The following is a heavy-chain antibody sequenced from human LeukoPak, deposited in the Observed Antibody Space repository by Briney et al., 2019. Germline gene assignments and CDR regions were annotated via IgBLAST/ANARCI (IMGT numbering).Heavy chain of an antibody. D-gene: IGHD3-22*01. J-gene: IGHJ4*02. CDR2: ISDSGGRT. V-gene: IGHV3-23*01. CDR1: GITLSNYG. Sequence: GGSLRLSCAVSGITLSNYGMSWVRQAPGKGLEWVAGISDSGGRTNYADSVKGRFTISRDNPKNTLYLQMNSLRAEDTAVYFCAKRGVVIRVILVGFHTEAYYFDSWGQGALVTVSS. CDR3: AKRGVVIRVILVGFHTEAYYFDS.